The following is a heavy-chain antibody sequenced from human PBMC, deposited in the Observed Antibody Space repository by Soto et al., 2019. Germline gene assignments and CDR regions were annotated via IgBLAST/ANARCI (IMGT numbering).Heavy chain of an antibody. Sequence: GASVKVSCKASGGTFSSYAISWVRQAPGQGLEWMGGIIPIFGTANYAQKFQGRVTITADESTSIAYMELSSLRSEDTAVYYCASGYCTNGVCYTDYFDYWGQGTLVTVSS. D-gene: IGHD2-8*01. CDR2: IIPIFGTA. CDR1: GGTFSSYA. J-gene: IGHJ4*02. CDR3: ASGYCTNGVCYTDYFDY. V-gene: IGHV1-69*13.